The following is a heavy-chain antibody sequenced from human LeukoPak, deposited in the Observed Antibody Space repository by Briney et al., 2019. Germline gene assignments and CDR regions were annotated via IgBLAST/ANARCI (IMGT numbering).Heavy chain of an antibody. Sequence: PGGSLRLSCAASGFTFSSYGMHWVRQAPGKGLEWVSSISSSSSYIYYADSVKGRFTISRDNAKNSLYLQMNSLRAEDTAVYYCARGGYSSSWYSYSFDYWGQGTLVTVSS. D-gene: IGHD6-13*01. CDR2: ISSSSSYI. CDR3: ARGGYSSSWYSYSFDY. J-gene: IGHJ4*02. CDR1: GFTFSSYG. V-gene: IGHV3-21*01.